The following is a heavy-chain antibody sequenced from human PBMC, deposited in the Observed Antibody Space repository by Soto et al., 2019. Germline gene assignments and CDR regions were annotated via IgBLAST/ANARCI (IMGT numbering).Heavy chain of an antibody. Sequence: SETLSLTCAVYGGSFSGYYWSWIRQPPGKGLEWIGEINHSGSTNYNPSLKSRVTISVDTSKNQFSLKLSSVTAADTAVYYCARGLINYDILTGYYSPRYYYGMDVWGQGTTVTVSS. D-gene: IGHD3-9*01. CDR2: INHSGST. CDR3: ARGLINYDILTGYYSPRYYYGMDV. V-gene: IGHV4-34*01. J-gene: IGHJ6*02. CDR1: GGSFSGYY.